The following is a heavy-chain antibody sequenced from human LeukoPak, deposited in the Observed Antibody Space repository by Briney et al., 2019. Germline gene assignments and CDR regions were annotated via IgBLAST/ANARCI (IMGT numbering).Heavy chain of an antibody. J-gene: IGHJ4*02. CDR3: ARERSSMIVGYFDY. D-gene: IGHD3-22*01. Sequence: ASVKVSCKASGGTFSSYAISWVRQAPGQGLEWMGGNIPICGTANYAQKFQGRVTITTDESASTAYMELSSLRSEDTAVYYCARERSSMIVGYFDYWGQGTLVTVSS. V-gene: IGHV1-69*05. CDR1: GGTFSSYA. CDR2: NIPICGTA.